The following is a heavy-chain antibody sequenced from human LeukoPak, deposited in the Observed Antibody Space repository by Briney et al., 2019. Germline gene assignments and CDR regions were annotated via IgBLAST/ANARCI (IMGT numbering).Heavy chain of an antibody. Sequence: GGSLRLSCAASGFTFSSYSMNWVRQAPGKGLEWVSSISSSNTYIYYAKSVKGRFTISRDNAKNSLYLQMNSLRAEDTAVYYCARDPLGRAADYWGQGSLVTVSS. CDR2: ISSSNTYI. CDR3: ARDPLGRAADY. CDR1: GFTFSSYS. V-gene: IGHV3-21*01. D-gene: IGHD7-27*01. J-gene: IGHJ4*02.